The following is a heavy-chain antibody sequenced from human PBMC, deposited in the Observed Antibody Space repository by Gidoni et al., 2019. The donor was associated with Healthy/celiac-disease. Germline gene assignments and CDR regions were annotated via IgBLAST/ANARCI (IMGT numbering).Heavy chain of an antibody. V-gene: IGHV3-48*03. Sequence: EVQLVESGGGLVQPGGSLRLSCAASGFTFSSYEMNWVRQAPGKGLEWVSYISSSGSTIYYADSVKGRFTISRDNAKNSLYLQMNSLRAEDTAVYYCAREKEDGSSGLGYYYGMDVWGQGTTVTVSS. CDR2: ISSSGSTI. J-gene: IGHJ6*02. CDR3: AREKEDGSSGLGYYYGMDV. D-gene: IGHD3-16*01. CDR1: GFTFSSYE.